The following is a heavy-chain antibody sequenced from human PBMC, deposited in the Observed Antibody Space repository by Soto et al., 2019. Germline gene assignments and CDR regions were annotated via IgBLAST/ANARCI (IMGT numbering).Heavy chain of an antibody. CDR1: GYTFTTYG. CDR3: AREGKMAYYYYGLDV. J-gene: IGHJ6*02. V-gene: IGHV1-18*01. CDR2: ISGYNGHT. Sequence: QVQLVQSGAEVRKPGASVKVSCKASGYTFTTYGISWVRQAPGQGLEWMGWISGYNGHTKYAQKFQGRVTMTTDTSTGTVYMDLVNLRSDETAVYYCAREGKMAYYYYGLDVWGQGTTVTVSS. D-gene: IGHD3-10*01.